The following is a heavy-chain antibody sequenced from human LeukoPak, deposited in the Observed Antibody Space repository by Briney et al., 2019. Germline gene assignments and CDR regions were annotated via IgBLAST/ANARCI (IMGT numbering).Heavy chain of an antibody. CDR3: ARARAAAPFDY. CDR2: IYYTGST. V-gene: IGHV4-59*01. D-gene: IGHD6-13*01. J-gene: IGHJ4*02. Sequence: SETLSLTCTVSGGSLNSYYWIWIRQPPGKGLEWIGYIYYTGSTNYNPSLKSRVTISVDTSKNQFSLKLSSVTAADTAVYYCARARAAAPFDYWGQGALVTVSS. CDR1: GGSLNSYY.